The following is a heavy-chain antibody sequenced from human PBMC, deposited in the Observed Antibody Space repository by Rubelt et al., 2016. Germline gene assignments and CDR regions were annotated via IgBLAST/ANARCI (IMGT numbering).Heavy chain of an antibody. CDR2: ISSDSSTV. D-gene: IGHD5-24*01. Sequence: GSLRLSCAASGFTFSSYSMNWVRQAPGKGLEWVSYISSDSSTVYYADSVKGRFTISRDNAKNSLSLQMDSLRDEDTAVYYCARGNDYNSLRAFDIWGQGTMVTVSP. CDR1: GFTFSSYS. J-gene: IGHJ3*02. V-gene: IGHV3-48*02. CDR3: ARGNDYNSLRAFDI.